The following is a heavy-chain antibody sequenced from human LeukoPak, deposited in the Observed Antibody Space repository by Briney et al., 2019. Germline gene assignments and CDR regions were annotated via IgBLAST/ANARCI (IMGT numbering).Heavy chain of an antibody. CDR1: GGSTSSSDYY. V-gene: IGHV4-39*07. D-gene: IGHD6-13*01. CDR3: ATSPTVAAQVDC. Sequence: SETLSLTCSVSGGSTSSSDYYWAWLRQSPGKGLEWIGTSFYTGNTYFNPSLKTRVTILVDTSRNQVSLQLTSVTAAHTAVYYCATSPTVAAQVDCWGQGTLVTVSS. CDR2: SFYTGNT. J-gene: IGHJ4*02.